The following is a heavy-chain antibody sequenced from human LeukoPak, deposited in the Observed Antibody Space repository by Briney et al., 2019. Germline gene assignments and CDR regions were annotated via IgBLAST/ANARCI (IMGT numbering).Heavy chain of an antibody. V-gene: IGHV3-23*05. CDR2: VHGSGSST. J-gene: IGHJ4*02. Sequence: GASLRLSCAASGFTFSSFTMNWVRQAPGKGLEWVSVVHGSGSSTFYADSVKGRFTISRDNSKNMLYLQMNSLRAEDTAVYYCAKGGDSSGSHFDCWGQGTLVTVCS. CDR3: AKGGDSSGSHFDC. CDR1: GFTFSSFT. D-gene: IGHD3-22*01.